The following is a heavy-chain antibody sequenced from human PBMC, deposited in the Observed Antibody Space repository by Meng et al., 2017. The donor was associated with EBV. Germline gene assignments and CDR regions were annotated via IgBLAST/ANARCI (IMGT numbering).Heavy chain of an antibody. J-gene: IGHJ4*02. D-gene: IGHD6-19*01. Sequence: EVPLVEFGGGLIQPGWSRRLFCAASGFHVSSNYMSWVRQAPGKGLEWVSVIYSGCSTYYADSVKGRFTISRDNSKNTLYFQMNSLRAEDTAVYYCARDSGGFDYWGQGTLVTVSS. CDR1: GFHVSSNY. V-gene: IGHV3-53*01. CDR3: ARDSGGFDY. CDR2: IYSGCST.